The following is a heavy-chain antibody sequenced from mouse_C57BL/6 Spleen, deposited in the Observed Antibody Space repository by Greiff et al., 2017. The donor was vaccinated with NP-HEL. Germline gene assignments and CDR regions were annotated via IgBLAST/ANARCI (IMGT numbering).Heavy chain of an antibody. J-gene: IGHJ3*01. V-gene: IGHV1-82*01. CDR2: IYPGDGDT. Sequence: QVQLKESGPELVKPGASVKISCKASGYAFSSSWLNWVKQRPGKGLEWIGRIYPGDGDTNYNGKFKGKATLTADKSSSTAYMQLSSLTSEDSAVYFCARGGSAWFAYWGQGTLVTVSA. CDR3: ARGGSAWFAY. CDR1: GYAFSSSW.